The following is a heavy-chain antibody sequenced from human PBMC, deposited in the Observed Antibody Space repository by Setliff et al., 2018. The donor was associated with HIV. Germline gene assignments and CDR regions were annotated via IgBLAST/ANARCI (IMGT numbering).Heavy chain of an antibody. Sequence: SETLSLTCTLSGGSFGVYRWSWIRQSAGRGLEWIGRIDSSGTTDYKPSLQGRVAISVDTSRNQFSLRVTSVTAADAAFYFCARDRHSSGLGSYGPWGPGILVTVSS. D-gene: IGHD3-10*01. J-gene: IGHJ5*02. CDR2: IDSSGTT. CDR3: ARDRHSSGLGSYGP. CDR1: GGSFGVYR. V-gene: IGHV4-4*07.